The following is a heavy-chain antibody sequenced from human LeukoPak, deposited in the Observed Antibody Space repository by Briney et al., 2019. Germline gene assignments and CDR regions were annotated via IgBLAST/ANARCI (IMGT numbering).Heavy chain of an antibody. CDR3: ERDYYASSGYYSVDY. J-gene: IGHJ4*02. CDR2: TYYRSNWYN. Sequence: SQTPSLTCAISGDSVSSNSAGWNWLRQPPSRGLEWLGRTYYRSNWYNDYAVSVKSRITINPDTSKNQFYLQLNSVTPEDTAVYYCERDYYASSGYYSVDYWGQGTLVTVSS. CDR1: GDSVSSNSAG. D-gene: IGHD3-22*01. V-gene: IGHV6-1*01.